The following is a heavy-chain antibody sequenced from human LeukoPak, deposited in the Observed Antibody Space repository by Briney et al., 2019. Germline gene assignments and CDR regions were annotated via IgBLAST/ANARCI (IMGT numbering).Heavy chain of an antibody. CDR1: GGSISSYY. CDR3: AREAVAGGSGSNYYYYGVDV. V-gene: IGHV4-59*01. CDR2: ISYSGST. J-gene: IGHJ6*02. D-gene: IGHD3-10*01. Sequence: SETLSLTCTVSGGSISSYYWSWIRQPPGKGLEWIGFISYSGSTNYNPSLKSRVTISVDTSKNQFSLKLSSVTAADTAVYYCAREAVAGGSGSNYYYYGVDVWGQGTTVTVSS.